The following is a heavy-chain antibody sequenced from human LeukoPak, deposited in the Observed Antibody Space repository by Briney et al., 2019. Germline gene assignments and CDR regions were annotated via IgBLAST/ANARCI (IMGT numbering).Heavy chain of an antibody. J-gene: IGHJ6*02. V-gene: IGHV3-30*03. CDR1: GFTFSSYG. Sequence: GRTLRLSCAASGFTFSSYGMHCVRQAPGKGLEWVAVIYYGGSNEYYADPVKGRFTISRDNSKNSLYLQRNSPRPEAAAVYYSARDSGYGDYVFDVWGQGTTVTVSS. D-gene: IGHD4-17*01. CDR3: ARDSGYGDYVFDV. CDR2: IYYGGSNE.